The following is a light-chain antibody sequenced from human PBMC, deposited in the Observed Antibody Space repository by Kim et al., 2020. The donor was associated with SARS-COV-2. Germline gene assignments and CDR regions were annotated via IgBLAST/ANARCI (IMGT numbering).Light chain of an antibody. CDR3: QSYDSSLSSSV. V-gene: IGLV1-40*01. J-gene: IGLJ2*01. CDR1: SSNIGAGYD. CDR2: GDS. Sequence: QSVLTQPPSVSGAPGQRVTISCTGSSSNIGAGYDVHWYQQFPGTAPKLLISGDSDRPSGVPDRFSGSKSDTSASLAITGLQAEDEADYYCQSYDSSLSSSVFGGGTKVTVL.